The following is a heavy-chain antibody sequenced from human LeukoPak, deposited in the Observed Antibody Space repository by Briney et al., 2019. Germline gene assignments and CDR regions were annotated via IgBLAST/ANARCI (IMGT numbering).Heavy chain of an antibody. CDR2: INHSGST. Sequence: PSETLSLTCAVYGGSFSGYYWSWIRQPPGKGLEWSGEINHSGSTNYNPSLKSRVTISVDTSKNQFSLKLSSVTAADTAVYYCARDPRFTGSHYYYYGMDVWGQGTTVTVSS. V-gene: IGHV4-34*01. CDR1: GGSFSGYY. CDR3: ARDPRFTGSHYYYYGMDV. J-gene: IGHJ6*02. D-gene: IGHD3-16*02.